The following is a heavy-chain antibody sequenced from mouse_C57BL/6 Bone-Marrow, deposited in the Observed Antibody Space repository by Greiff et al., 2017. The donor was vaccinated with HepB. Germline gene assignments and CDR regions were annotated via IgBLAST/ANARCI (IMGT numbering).Heavy chain of an antibody. D-gene: IGHD1-1*01. CDR3: ARSYYYGSSPYAMDD. V-gene: IGHV14-3*01. CDR2: IDPANGNT. CDR1: GFNIKNTY. J-gene: IGHJ4*01. Sequence: DVQLQESVAELVRPGASVKLSCTASGFNIKNTYMHWVKQRPEQGLEWIGRIDPANGNTKYAPKFQGKATITADTSSNTAYLQLSSLTSEDTAIYYCARSYYYGSSPYAMDDWGQGTSVTVSS.